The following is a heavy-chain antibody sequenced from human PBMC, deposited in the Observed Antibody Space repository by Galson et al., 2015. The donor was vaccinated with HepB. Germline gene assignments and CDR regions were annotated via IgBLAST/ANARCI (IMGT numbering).Heavy chain of an antibody. V-gene: IGHV3-30*18. Sequence: SLRLSCAASGFSFDTYGMHWVRQAPGKGLEWVAVISYDGSNKFYADSVKDRFTISRGNSKNTLSLQMSSLRAEDTAVYYCAKDRGYCSGGNCYGTNYWGQGTLVTVSS. CDR1: GFSFDTYG. J-gene: IGHJ4*02. CDR3: AKDRGYCSGGNCYGTNY. D-gene: IGHD2-15*01. CDR2: ISYDGSNK.